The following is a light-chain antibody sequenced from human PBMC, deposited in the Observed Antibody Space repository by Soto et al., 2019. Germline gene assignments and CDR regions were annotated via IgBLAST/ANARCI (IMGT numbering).Light chain of an antibody. CDR3: TSYAGGNNV. V-gene: IGLV2-8*01. CDR2: EVN. CDR1: SSDVGGYNY. J-gene: IGLJ1*01. Sequence: QSALTQPPSASGSPGQSVTISCTGTSSDVGGYNYVSWYQHHPGKVPKLMVYEVNKRPSGVPDRFSGSKSGNTASLTVSGLQAEDEADYYCTSYAGGNNVFGTGTKLTVL.